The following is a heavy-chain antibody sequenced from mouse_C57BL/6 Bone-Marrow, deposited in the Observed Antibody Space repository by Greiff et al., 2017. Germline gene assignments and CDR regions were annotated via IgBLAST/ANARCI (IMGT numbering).Heavy chain of an antibody. Sequence: VKLVESGAELVRPGASVKLSCKASGYTFTSYGISWVKQRTGQGLEWIGEIYPRSGNTYYNEKFKGKATLTADTSSSTAYMELRSLTSEDSAVYFCALFITTVDGYFDVWGTGTTVTVSS. CDR3: ALFITTVDGYFDV. CDR1: GYTFTSYG. CDR2: IYPRSGNT. V-gene: IGHV1-81*01. J-gene: IGHJ1*03. D-gene: IGHD1-1*01.